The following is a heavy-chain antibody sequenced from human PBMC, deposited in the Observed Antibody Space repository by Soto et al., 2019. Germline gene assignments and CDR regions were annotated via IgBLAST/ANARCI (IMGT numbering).Heavy chain of an antibody. J-gene: IGHJ4*02. CDR2: ISYDGSLQ. Sequence: QAQLVESGGGVVQRGRSLRLSCAASGFAFSSYGMHWVRQAPGTGLGWVAVISYDGSLQHYADSVKGRFTISRDNAKNMVLLQMSSLRAGDTAVYYCVSDRGYGHASVPYSWGQGTLVSVSS. V-gene: IGHV3-30*03. CDR1: GFAFSSYG. D-gene: IGHD5-18*01. CDR3: VSDRGYGHASVPYS.